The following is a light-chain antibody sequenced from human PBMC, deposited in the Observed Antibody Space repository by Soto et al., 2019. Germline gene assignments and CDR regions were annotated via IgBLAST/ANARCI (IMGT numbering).Light chain of an antibody. J-gene: IGLJ1*01. Sequence: SALAQPPSASVTPGQRVTIPCSGGPSNIGSDPVNWSQQLPGAAPKLLSSSNNQRPSGVPDCFSGSSAATSATLAISGLKAEDEADNYSAAWDDSTNGYSFGTGTKVTVL. CDR3: AAWDDSTNGYS. CDR1: PSNIGSDP. CDR2: SNN. V-gene: IGLV1-44*01.